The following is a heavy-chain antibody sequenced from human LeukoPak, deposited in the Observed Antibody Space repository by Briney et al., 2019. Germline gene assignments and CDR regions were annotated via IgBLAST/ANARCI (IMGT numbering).Heavy chain of an antibody. CDR3: AKDSVVGRPDIAMSGIDY. CDR1: GFTFSSYG. Sequence: GGSLRLSCVASGFTFSSYGMHWVRQAPGKGLEWVAFVQYDGTNKYYADSVKGRFTISRDNSKNSLYLQMNSLRAEDTAVYYCAKDSVVGRPDIAMSGIDYWGQGTLVTVSS. V-gene: IGHV3-30*02. D-gene: IGHD6-19*01. CDR2: VQYDGTNK. J-gene: IGHJ4*02.